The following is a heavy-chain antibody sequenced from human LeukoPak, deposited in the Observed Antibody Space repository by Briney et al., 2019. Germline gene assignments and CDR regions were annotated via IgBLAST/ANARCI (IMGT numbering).Heavy chain of an antibody. CDR3: VRERIVIAAAGNGFDY. D-gene: IGHD6-13*01. J-gene: IGHJ4*02. V-gene: IGHV3-48*03. CDR2: ISSSGTTI. Sequence: PGGSLRLSCAASGFTFSSYEMNRVRQAPGKGLEWVAYISSSGTTIYYADSVEGRFTISRDNAKNSLYLQMNGLRDKDTAVYYCVRERIVIAAAGNGFDYWGQGTLVTVSS. CDR1: GFTFSSYE.